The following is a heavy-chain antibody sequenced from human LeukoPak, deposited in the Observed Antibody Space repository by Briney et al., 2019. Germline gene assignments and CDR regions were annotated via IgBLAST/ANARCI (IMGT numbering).Heavy chain of an antibody. CDR3: ARGAPYSSGWYWNLNPP. Sequence: PGGSLRLSCAASGFTFSSYAMHWVRQAPGKGLEWVAVISYDGSNKYCADSVKGRFTISRDNSKNTLYLQMNSLRAEDTAVYYCARGAPYSSGWYWNLNPPWGQGTLVTVSS. CDR1: GFTFSSYA. D-gene: IGHD6-19*01. J-gene: IGHJ5*02. CDR2: ISYDGSNK. V-gene: IGHV3-30-3*01.